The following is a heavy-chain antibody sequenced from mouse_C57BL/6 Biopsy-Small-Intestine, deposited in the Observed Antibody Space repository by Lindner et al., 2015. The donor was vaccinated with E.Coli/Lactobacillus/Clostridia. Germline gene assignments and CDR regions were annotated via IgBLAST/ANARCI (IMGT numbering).Heavy chain of an antibody. J-gene: IGHJ4*01. CDR3: ARVYENYAMDY. V-gene: IGHV3-5*01. CDR2: IYYSGTI. Sequence: VQLQESGPGLVKPSQTVFLTCTVTGISITTGNYRWSWIRQFPGNKLKWIGYIYYSGTITYNPSLTSRTTITRDTPKNQFFLEMNSLTAEDTATYYCARVYENYAMDYWGQGTSVTVSS. CDR1: GISITTGNYR. D-gene: IGHD1-1*01.